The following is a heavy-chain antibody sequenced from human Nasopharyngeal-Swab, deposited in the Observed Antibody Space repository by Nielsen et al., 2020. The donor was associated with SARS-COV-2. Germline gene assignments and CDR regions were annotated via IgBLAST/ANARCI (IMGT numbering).Heavy chain of an antibody. CDR2: IYSGGST. Sequence: GGSLRLSCAASGFTVSSNYMSWVRQAPGKGPEWVSVIYSGGSTYYADSVKGRFTISRDNSKNTLYLQMNSLRAEDTAVYYCARVQRTMIHHYYFDYWGQGTLVTVSS. V-gene: IGHV3-53*01. CDR3: ARVQRTMIHHYYFDY. D-gene: IGHD3-22*01. J-gene: IGHJ4*02. CDR1: GFTVSSNY.